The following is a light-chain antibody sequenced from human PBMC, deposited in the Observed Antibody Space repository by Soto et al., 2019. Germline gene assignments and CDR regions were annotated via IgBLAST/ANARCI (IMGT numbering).Light chain of an antibody. J-gene: IGKJ5*01. CDR2: DAS. CDR1: QSVTSY. Sequence: EILLTQSPSTLALSPGERATLSCGAGQSVTSYLAWYQQRPGQAPRLLIYDASRRATGIPARCSGSGSGADFTLTISTLEPEDFAVYYCQQRSSWPITFGQGTRLEIK. V-gene: IGKV3-11*01. CDR3: QQRSSWPIT.